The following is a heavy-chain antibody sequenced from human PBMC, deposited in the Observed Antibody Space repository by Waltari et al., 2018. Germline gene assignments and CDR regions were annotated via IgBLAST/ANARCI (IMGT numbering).Heavy chain of an antibody. D-gene: IGHD1-26*01. J-gene: IGHJ3*01. V-gene: IGHV3-23*01. Sequence: EGQLLESGGGSVQPGGSLRLSCAASGFAFSTYAMTWVRQAPGKGLEWVSTISDGGGSTYYTDSVKGRFSISRDDSHDTVYLLMNSLRAEDTAVYYCVKGGVSYFAFHAWGQGTMVSVSS. CDR1: GFAFSTYA. CDR2: ISDGGGST. CDR3: VKGGVSYFAFHA.